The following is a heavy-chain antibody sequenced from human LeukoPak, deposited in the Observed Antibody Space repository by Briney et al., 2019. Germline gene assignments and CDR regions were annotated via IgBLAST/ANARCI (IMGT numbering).Heavy chain of an antibody. D-gene: IGHD3-10*01. Sequence: GASVKVSCKASGYTFTGYYMHWVRQAPGQGLEWMGWINPNSGGTNYAQKFQGRVTMTRDTSISTAYMELSRLRSDDTAVYYCARESKQLGGVRGDYYGMDVWGQGTTVTVSS. J-gene: IGHJ6*02. CDR2: INPNSGGT. CDR3: ARESKQLGGVRGDYYGMDV. CDR1: GYTFTGYY. V-gene: IGHV1-2*02.